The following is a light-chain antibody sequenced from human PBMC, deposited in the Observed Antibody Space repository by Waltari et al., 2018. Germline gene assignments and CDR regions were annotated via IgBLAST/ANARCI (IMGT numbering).Light chain of an antibody. CDR1: QSINSW. CDR3: QQYNIYPLT. V-gene: IGKV1-5*03. J-gene: IGKJ1*01. CDR2: KAS. Sequence: DIQMTQSPSTLSASVGNRVTHTCRASQSINSWLAWYQQKPGEAPKLLIYKASSLQSGVPSSFSGSGSGTEFTLTISSLQPDDFATYYCQQYNIYPLTFGQGTKVEIK.